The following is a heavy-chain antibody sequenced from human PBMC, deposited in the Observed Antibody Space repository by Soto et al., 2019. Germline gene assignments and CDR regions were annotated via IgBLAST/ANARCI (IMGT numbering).Heavy chain of an antibody. D-gene: IGHD1-26*01. CDR1: GGALNTYA. CDR3: ARGEWEPFFDY. J-gene: IGHJ4*02. V-gene: IGHV1-69*13. Sequence: SVKVSCKASGGALNTYAISWVRQAPGQGLEWMGGIIPIFGTANYAQKFQGRVTITADESTSTAYMELSSLRSEDTAMYYCARGEWEPFFDYWGQGTLVTV. CDR2: IIPIFGTA.